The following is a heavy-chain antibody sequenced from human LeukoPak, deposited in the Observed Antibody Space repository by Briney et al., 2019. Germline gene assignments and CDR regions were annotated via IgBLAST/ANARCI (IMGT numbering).Heavy chain of an antibody. V-gene: IGHV3-30*18. CDR3: AKDRGLFDF. CDR1: KFAFSNYG. CDR2: ISYDGNNK. D-gene: IGHD3-10*01. Sequence: GGSLRLACAASKFAFSNYGMHWVRQAPGKGLEWVAVISYDGNNKNYADSVKGRFTISRDNSKNMLYLQMNSLRVEDTAVYYCAKDRGLFDFWGQGTLVTVSS. J-gene: IGHJ4*02.